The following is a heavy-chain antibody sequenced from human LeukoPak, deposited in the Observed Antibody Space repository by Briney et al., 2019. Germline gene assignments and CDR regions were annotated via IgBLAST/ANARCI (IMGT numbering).Heavy chain of an antibody. J-gene: IGHJ4*02. CDR2: ISDSGGST. V-gene: IGHV3-23*01. CDR1: GFTFSTYA. CDR3: AKGDWLDY. Sequence: TGGSLRLSCAASGFTFSTYAMSWVRQAPGKGLEWVSVISDSGGSTYHVDSVKGRFTISRDNSKNTLYLQMNSLRAEDTAVYYCAKGDWLDYWGQGTLVTVTS. D-gene: IGHD3/OR15-3a*01.